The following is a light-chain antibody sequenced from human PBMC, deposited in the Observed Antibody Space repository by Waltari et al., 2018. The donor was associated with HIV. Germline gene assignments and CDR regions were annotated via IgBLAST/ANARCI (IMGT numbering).Light chain of an antibody. CDR3: QQFDTYYT. Sequence: DIRMTQSPSTLSASIGDRVTITCRASQNIGNSLAWYQQKPGQAPKLLISLASSLERGVPIRFSVSGSGSEFTLTISSLQNEDFATYYCQQFDTYYTFGPGTRLE. CDR1: QNIGNS. J-gene: IGKJ2*01. CDR2: LAS. V-gene: IGKV1-5*03.